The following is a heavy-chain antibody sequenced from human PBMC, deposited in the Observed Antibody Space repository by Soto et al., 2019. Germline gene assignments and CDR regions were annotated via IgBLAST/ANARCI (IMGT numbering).Heavy chain of an antibody. Sequence: GGSLRLSCAASGFTVSSNYMSWVRQAPGKGLEWVSVIYSGGSTYYADSVKGRFTISRDNSKNTLYLQMNSLRAEDTAVYYCARDLHHGGYYFDYWGQGTLVTVSS. CDR3: ARDLHHGGYYFDY. CDR2: IYSGGST. D-gene: IGHD3-16*01. J-gene: IGHJ4*02. V-gene: IGHV3-66*01. CDR1: GFTVSSNY.